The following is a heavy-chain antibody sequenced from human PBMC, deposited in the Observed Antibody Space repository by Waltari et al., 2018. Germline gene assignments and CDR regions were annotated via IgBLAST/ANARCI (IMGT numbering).Heavy chain of an antibody. J-gene: IGHJ5*02. CDR1: GASITSYY. V-gene: IGHV4-59*01. CDR2: ISYSGRT. Sequence: QVQLQESGPGLVKHSETLSLTCTVSGASITSYYWSWIRQSPGKGLEWIGDISYSGRTDYGPSLKSRITISLDTSKNQFSLKLTSVTAADTAVYYCARERSWFDPWGPGTLVTVSS. CDR3: ARERSWFDP.